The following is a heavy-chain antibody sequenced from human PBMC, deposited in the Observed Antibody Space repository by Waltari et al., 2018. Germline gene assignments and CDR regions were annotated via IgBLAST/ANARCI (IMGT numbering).Heavy chain of an antibody. Sequence: QVQLQESGPGLVKPSQTLSLTCTVSGGSISSGGYYWSWIRQHPGKGLEWSGYIYYSGSTYYNPSLKRRVTISVDTSKNQFSLKLSSVTAADTAVYYWARGGIVGAYFDYWGQGTLVTVSS. CDR2: IYYSGST. V-gene: IGHV4-31*03. J-gene: IGHJ4*02. CDR3: ARGGIVGAYFDY. D-gene: IGHD1-26*01. CDR1: GGSISSGGYY.